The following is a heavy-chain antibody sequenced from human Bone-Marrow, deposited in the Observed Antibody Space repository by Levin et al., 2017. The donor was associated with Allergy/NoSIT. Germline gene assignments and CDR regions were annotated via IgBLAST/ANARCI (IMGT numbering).Heavy chain of an antibody. CDR2: VYAGDSDT. CDR1: GYTFTSYW. Sequence: GESLKISCKASGYTFTSYWIAWVRQMPGKGLEWIGIVYAGDSDTRYSPSFEGQVTMSVDKSIRTAYLQWSSLKASDTAMFYCARRAPLAYDAFDIWGQGTMVTVSS. D-gene: IGHD4/OR15-4a*01. V-gene: IGHV5-51*01. J-gene: IGHJ3*02. CDR3: ARRAPLAYDAFDI.